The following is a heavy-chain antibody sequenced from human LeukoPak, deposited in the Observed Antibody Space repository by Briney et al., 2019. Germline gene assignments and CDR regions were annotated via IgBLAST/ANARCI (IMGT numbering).Heavy chain of an antibody. J-gene: IGHJ3*02. D-gene: IGHD3-9*01. Sequence: GGSLRLSCAASGFTFSSYGMHWVRQAPGKGLEWVAVIWYDGSNKYYADSVKGRFTISRDNSKNTLYLQMNSLRAEDTAVYYYARGGDILTGYYVDAFDIWGQGTMVTVSS. CDR3: ARGGDILTGYYVDAFDI. CDR1: GFTFSSYG. V-gene: IGHV3-33*01. CDR2: IWYDGSNK.